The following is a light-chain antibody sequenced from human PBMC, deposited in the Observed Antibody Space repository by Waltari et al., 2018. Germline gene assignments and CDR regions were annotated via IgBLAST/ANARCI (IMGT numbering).Light chain of an antibody. V-gene: IGKV3-11*01. J-gene: IGKJ3*01. Sequence: EIVLTQSPATLSLSPGERATLSCRASQSLSSFLALYQQKPGQAPRLLIYDASNRATGIPARFGGSGSETDFTLTISSREPEDFAVYYCQHRSNWPPEFTFGPGTKVYIK. CDR3: QHRSNWPPEFT. CDR1: QSLSSF. CDR2: DAS.